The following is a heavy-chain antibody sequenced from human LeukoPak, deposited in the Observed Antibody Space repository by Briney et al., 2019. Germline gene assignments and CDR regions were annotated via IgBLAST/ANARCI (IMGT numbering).Heavy chain of an antibody. D-gene: IGHD1-26*01. V-gene: IGHV4-31*03. CDR2: IYYSGST. CDR1: GGSINGGGYY. Sequence: SETLSLSCTVSGGSINGGGYYWSWIRQHPGKGLEWIGYIYYSGSTYYNPSLKSRVTISVDTSKNQFSLKLSSVTAADTAVYYYARKFEVGANHYFDYWGQGTLVTVSS. CDR3: ARKFEVGANHYFDY. J-gene: IGHJ4*02.